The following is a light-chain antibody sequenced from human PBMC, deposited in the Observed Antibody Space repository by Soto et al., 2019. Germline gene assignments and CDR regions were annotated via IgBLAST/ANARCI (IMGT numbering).Light chain of an antibody. J-gene: IGLJ2*01. CDR2: EVN. V-gene: IGLV2-8*01. CDR3: SSYGGTNNLL. Sequence: QSALTQPPSASGSPGQSVTISCTGGRSDIGGYHYVSWYQQRPGSAPQLIIYEVNRRPSGVPDRFSGSKSGNTASLTVSGLQAEDEADYYCSSYGGTNNLLFGGGTKVTVL. CDR1: RSDIGGYHY.